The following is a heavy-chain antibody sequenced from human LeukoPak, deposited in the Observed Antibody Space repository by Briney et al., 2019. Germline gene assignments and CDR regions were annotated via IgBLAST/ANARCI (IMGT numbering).Heavy chain of an antibody. CDR3: AKVMYRDGYNNPLFDY. CDR2: ISWNSGSI. Sequence: GRSLRLSCAASGFTFDDYATHWVRQAPGKGLEWVSGISWNSGSIGYADSVKGRFTISRDNANNSLYLQMNSLRAEDTALYYCAKVMYRDGYNNPLFDYWGQGTLVTVSS. J-gene: IGHJ4*02. CDR1: GFTFDDYA. D-gene: IGHD5-24*01. V-gene: IGHV3-9*01.